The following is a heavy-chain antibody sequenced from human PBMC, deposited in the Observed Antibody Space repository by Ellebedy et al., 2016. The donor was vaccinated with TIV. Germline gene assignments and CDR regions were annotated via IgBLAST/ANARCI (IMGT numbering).Heavy chain of an antibody. J-gene: IGHJ5*02. Sequence: AASVKVSCKASGYTFTSYGISWVRQAPGQGLEWMGWISPYTRNTNYAQKLQGRVTMTTDTSTSTAYMELRSLTSDDTAVYYCARDGRLVVPAAMSSWGQGTLVTVSS. D-gene: IGHD2-2*01. CDR2: ISPYTRNT. CDR3: ARDGRLVVPAAMSS. CDR1: GYTFTSYG. V-gene: IGHV1-18*04.